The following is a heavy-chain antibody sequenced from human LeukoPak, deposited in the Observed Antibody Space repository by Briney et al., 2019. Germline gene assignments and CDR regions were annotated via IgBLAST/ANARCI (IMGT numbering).Heavy chain of an antibody. CDR2: INHSGST. CDR1: GGSFSGYY. Sequence: SETLSLSCAVYGGSFSGYYWSWIRQPPGKGLEWIGEINHSGSTNYNPSLKSRVTISVDTSKNQLSLKLSSVTAADTAVYYCASLDTAMVSELVSWGQGTLVTVSS. J-gene: IGHJ5*02. D-gene: IGHD5-18*01. CDR3: ASLDTAMVSELVS. V-gene: IGHV4-34*01.